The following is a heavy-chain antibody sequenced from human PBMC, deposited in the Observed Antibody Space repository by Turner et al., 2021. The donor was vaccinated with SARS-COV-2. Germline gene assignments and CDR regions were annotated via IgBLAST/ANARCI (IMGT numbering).Heavy chain of an antibody. Sequence: VQLQESGPRLVKPLETLSLTCTVTGGSMNSNYWSLLRQPPGKRLEGIVYVNYRGSTNHNPSLESRVTTSVDTSRNQFSLMLTSVTAADTAIYYCAREAVNNWVDPWGQGTLVTVSS. CDR1: GGSMNSNY. CDR2: VNYRGST. CDR3: AREAVNNWVDP. V-gene: IGHV4-59*01. J-gene: IGHJ5*02. D-gene: IGHD6-19*01.